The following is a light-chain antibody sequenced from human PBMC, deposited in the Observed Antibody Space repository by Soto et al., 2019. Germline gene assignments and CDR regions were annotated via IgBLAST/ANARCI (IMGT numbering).Light chain of an antibody. CDR1: SSDVGAYNL. V-gene: IGLV2-8*01. CDR2: GVS. Sequence: QSVLTQPPSASGSPGQSVTISCTGTSSDVGAYNLVSWYQQRPGKAPKLMIYGVSARPSGVPDRFSGSKSGNTASLTVSGLQAEDEADYFCSSYAGTVAYVFGTGTKVTVL. J-gene: IGLJ1*01. CDR3: SSYAGTVAYV.